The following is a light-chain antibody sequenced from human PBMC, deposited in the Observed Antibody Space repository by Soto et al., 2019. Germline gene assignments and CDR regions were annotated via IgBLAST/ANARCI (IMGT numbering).Light chain of an antibody. CDR1: HRVSSY. CDR2: GAS. J-gene: IGKJ4*01. V-gene: IGKV3-15*01. Sequence: EIVMTQSPATLSVSPGERATLSCRASHRVSSYLAWYQQRPGQAPRLLIYGASTRATGIPARFSGSASGTEFTLPISSLQSEDFAIYYCQQYNNYPLTFGGGAKVEIK. CDR3: QQYNNYPLT.